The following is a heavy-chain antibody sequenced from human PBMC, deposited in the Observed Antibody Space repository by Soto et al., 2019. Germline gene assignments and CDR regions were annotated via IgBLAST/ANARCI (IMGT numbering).Heavy chain of an antibody. CDR2: INAGNGNT. V-gene: IGHV1-3*05. Sequence: QVQLVQSGAEEKKPGASVKVSCKASGYTFTSYAMHWVRQAPGQRLELMGWINAGNGNTKYSQKFQGRVTIPRDTSASAAYMELSSLRSEDTAVYYCARSIVVVTALDYWGQGTLVTVSS. CDR1: GYTFTSYA. CDR3: ARSIVVVTALDY. D-gene: IGHD2-21*02. J-gene: IGHJ4*02.